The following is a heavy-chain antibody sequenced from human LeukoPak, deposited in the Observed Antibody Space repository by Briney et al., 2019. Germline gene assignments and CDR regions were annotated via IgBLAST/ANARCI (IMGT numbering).Heavy chain of an antibody. D-gene: IGHD5-12*01. CDR3: ARPSGFRY. CDR2: ISGSGGST. V-gene: IGHV3-23*01. Sequence: GGTLRLSCAASGFTFSSYGMSLVRQAPGKGLEWVSAISGSGGSTYYADSVKGRFTISRDNSKNTLYLQMNSLRAEDTAVYYCARPSGFRYWGQGTLVTVSS. CDR1: GFTFSSYG. J-gene: IGHJ4*02.